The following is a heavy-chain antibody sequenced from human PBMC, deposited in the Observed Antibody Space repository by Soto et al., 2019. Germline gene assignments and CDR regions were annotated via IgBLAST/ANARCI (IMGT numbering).Heavy chain of an antibody. CDR3: ARDGRGSSFIFYFDY. CDR2: ISSTSTYI. CDR1: GFIFRDYS. D-gene: IGHD1-26*01. J-gene: IGHJ4*02. Sequence: GGSLRLSCAASGFIFRDYSMDWVRQAPGKGLEWVASISSTSTYISYADSVRGRVTISRDNAKNSLYLQMNSLTAEDTAVYYCARDGRGSSFIFYFDYWGQGTLVTVSS. V-gene: IGHV3-21*01.